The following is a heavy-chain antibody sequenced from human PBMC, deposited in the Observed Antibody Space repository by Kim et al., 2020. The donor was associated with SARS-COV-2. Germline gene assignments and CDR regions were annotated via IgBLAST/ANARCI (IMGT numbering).Heavy chain of an antibody. Sequence: SETLSLTCTVSGYSISSGYYWGWIRQPPGKGLEWIGSIYHSGSTYYNPSLKSRVTISVDTSKNQFSLKLSSVTAADTAVYYCARDVYSSSFGWFDPWGQGTLVTVSS. CDR1: GYSISSGYY. V-gene: IGHV4-38-2*02. CDR3: ARDVYSSSFGWFDP. J-gene: IGHJ5*02. D-gene: IGHD6-13*01. CDR2: IYHSGST.